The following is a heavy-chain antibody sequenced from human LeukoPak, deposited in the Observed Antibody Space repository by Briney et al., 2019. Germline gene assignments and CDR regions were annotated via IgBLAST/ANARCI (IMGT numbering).Heavy chain of an antibody. J-gene: IGHJ4*02. CDR1: GGTFISYA. V-gene: IGHV1-69*13. D-gene: IGHD1-26*01. Sequence: ASVNVSCKASGGTFISYAISWVRQAPGQGLEWMGGIIPIFGTANYAQKFQGRVTITADESTSTAYMELSSLRSEDTAVYYCARDEWELLGGATYFDYWGQGTLVTVSS. CDR3: ARDEWELLGGATYFDY. CDR2: IIPIFGTA.